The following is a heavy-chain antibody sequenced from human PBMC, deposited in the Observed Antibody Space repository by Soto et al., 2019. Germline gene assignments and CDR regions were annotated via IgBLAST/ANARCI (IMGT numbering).Heavy chain of an antibody. D-gene: IGHD2-21*02. CDR3: ARGSGSVTGLNKQPENGS. J-gene: IGHJ5*02. CDR1: GYTFTSYY. CDR2: INPSGGST. Sequence: ASVKVSCKASGYTFTSYYMHWVRQAPGQGLEWMGIINPSGGSTSYAQKFQSGVTMTRDTSTSTVYMELSSLRSEDTAVYYCARGSGSVTGLNKQPENGSWGQGTLVTVSS. V-gene: IGHV1-46*01.